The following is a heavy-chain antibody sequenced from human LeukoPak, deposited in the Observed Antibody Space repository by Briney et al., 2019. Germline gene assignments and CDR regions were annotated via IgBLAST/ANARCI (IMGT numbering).Heavy chain of an antibody. CDR1: GFSLSTSGMR. Sequence: SGPTLVNPTQTLTLTCTFSGFSLSTSGMRVSWIRQPPVKALEWLARIDWDDDKFYSTSLKTRLTISKDTSKNQVVLTMTNMDPVDTATYYCARTKRNSGTYYFDYWRQGTLVTVSS. CDR3: ARTKRNSGTYYFDY. V-gene: IGHV2-70*04. D-gene: IGHD1-26*01. J-gene: IGHJ4*02. CDR2: IDWDDDK.